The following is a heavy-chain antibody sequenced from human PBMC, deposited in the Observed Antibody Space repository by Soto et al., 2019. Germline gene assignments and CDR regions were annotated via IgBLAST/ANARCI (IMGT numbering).Heavy chain of an antibody. CDR1: GFTFSNYA. CDR2: IRRNGATT. D-gene: IGHD3-16*01. Sequence: EVQLVESGGGLVQPGGSLRLSCSASGFTFSNYAMHWVRQAPGKGLEYVSAIRRNGATTYYADSVKGRFTISSDNSKNTLDLEMSSLRVEATAVYYCSRGDLLSGGGVFDCWGQGTLVTVSS. V-gene: IGHV3-64D*06. J-gene: IGHJ4*02. CDR3: SRGDLLSGGGVFDC.